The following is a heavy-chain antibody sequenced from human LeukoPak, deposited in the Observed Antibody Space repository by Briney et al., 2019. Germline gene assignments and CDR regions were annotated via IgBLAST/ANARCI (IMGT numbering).Heavy chain of an antibody. Sequence: GGSLRLSCEASGFTFSGYAMSGVRQAPGRGLEWVSAISGSGGSTYYADSVKGRFTISRDNSKNTLYLQMNSLRAEDTAVYYCAKAYSSGWYLGFDYWGQGTLVTVSS. CDR1: GFTFSGYA. V-gene: IGHV3-23*01. CDR2: ISGSGGST. CDR3: AKAYSSGWYLGFDY. J-gene: IGHJ4*02. D-gene: IGHD6-19*01.